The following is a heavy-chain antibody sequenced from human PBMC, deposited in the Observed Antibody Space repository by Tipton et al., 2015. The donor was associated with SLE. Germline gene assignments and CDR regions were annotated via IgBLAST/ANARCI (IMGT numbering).Heavy chain of an antibody. CDR3: TRVPGYCTGGICYDAFDL. V-gene: IGHV3-30*03. Sequence: SLRLSCAASDFSFSTNGMHWVRQAPGKGPEWVALISIDGSKKYYADSVRGRFTISRDNSKNTLYLQMNSLRPEDTAIYYCTRVPGYCTGGICYDAFDLWGQGTLVTVSS. D-gene: IGHD2-15*01. CDR1: DFSFSTNG. CDR2: ISIDGSKK. J-gene: IGHJ3*01.